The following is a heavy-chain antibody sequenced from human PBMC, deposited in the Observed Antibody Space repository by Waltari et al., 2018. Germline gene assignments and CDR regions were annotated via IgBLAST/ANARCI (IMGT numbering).Heavy chain of an antibody. V-gene: IGHV3-30*18. CDR3: AKVGAAFDY. Sequence: QVQLVESGGGVVQPGRYLRLSWAASGFTLSSYGRHWVRQAPGKGLEWVAVISYDGSNKYYADSVKGRFTISRDNSKNTLYLQMNSLRAEDTAVYYCAKVGAAFDYWGQGTLVTVSS. CDR1: GFTLSSYG. J-gene: IGHJ4*02. CDR2: ISYDGSNK. D-gene: IGHD2-15*01.